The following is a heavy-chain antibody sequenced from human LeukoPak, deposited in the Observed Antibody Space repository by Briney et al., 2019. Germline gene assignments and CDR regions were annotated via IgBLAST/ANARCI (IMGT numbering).Heavy chain of an antibody. Sequence: TGGSLRLSCAASGFTFSSYGMHWVRQAPGKGLEWVAVISYDGSNKYYADSVKGRFTISRDNSKNTLYLQMNSLRAEDTAVYYCARGDFWSGYYDYWGQGTLVTVSS. V-gene: IGHV3-30*19. J-gene: IGHJ4*02. D-gene: IGHD3-3*01. CDR2: ISYDGSNK. CDR1: GFTFSSYG. CDR3: ARGDFWSGYYDY.